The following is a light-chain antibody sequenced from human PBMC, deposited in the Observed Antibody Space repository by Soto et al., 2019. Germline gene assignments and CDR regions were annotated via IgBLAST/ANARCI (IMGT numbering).Light chain of an antibody. CDR2: FAS. Sequence: IVMTQSPATLSVSPGEKATLSCRASQTVYNNLAWYQQKPGQAPRLLVYFASTRATGIPARFSGSGSGTEFSLTISSLQSEDFALYYRQQYTAWPLTFGGGTKVETK. CDR1: QTVYNN. CDR3: QQYTAWPLT. V-gene: IGKV3-15*01. J-gene: IGKJ4*01.